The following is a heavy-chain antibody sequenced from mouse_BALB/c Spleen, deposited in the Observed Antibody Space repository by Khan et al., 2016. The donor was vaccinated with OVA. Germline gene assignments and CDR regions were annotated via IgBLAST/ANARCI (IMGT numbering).Heavy chain of an antibody. CDR2: ISTYSGHT. D-gene: IGHD2-3*01. Sequence: QVQLQQSGPELVRPGVSVKISCKGSGYTFTVSAMYWVKQSHATSLEWLGLISTYSGHTNYTQKFKGKATMTVAKSSSTAYMELARLTSEDSAIYYCARPAYDGYYDNRGQGTTLTVSS. CDR3: ARPAYDGYYDN. J-gene: IGHJ2*01. CDR1: GYTFTVSA. V-gene: IGHV1S137*01.